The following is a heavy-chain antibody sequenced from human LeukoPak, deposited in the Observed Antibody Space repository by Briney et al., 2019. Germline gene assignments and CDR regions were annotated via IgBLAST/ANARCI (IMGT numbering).Heavy chain of an antibody. D-gene: IGHD3-10*01. Sequence: HSETLSLTCTVSGYSISSGYYWGWIRQPPGKGLEWIGSIYHSGSTYYNPSLKSRVTISVDTSKNQFSLKLSSVTAADTAVYYCARAYYGSGYPLFDYRGQGTLVTVSS. CDR3: ARAYYGSGYPLFDY. J-gene: IGHJ4*02. CDR2: IYHSGST. CDR1: GYSISSGYY. V-gene: IGHV4-38-2*02.